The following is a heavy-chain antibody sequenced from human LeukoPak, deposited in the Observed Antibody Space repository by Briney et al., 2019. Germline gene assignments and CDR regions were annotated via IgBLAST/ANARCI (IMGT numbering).Heavy chain of an antibody. CDR2: TKEDGSET. V-gene: IGHV3-7*01. CDR3: ARDDSTGYLYLDY. J-gene: IGHJ4*02. CDR1: GFTFSSYW. D-gene: IGHD3-22*01. Sequence: GESLRLSCAASGFTFSSYWMSWVRQAPGQGLEWVANTKEDGSETYYVDSVKGRFTISRDNAKNALYLQMNSLRGEDTAVYYCARDDSTGYLYLDYWGQGSLVTVSS.